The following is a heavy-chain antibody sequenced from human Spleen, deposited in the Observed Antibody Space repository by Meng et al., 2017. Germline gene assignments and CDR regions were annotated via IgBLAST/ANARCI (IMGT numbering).Heavy chain of an antibody. D-gene: IGHD6-13*01. Sequence: ASVKVSCKASGYTFTAYYIHWVRQAPGQGLEWMGWIHPNSGDTQSAQRFQGRVTMTGDTSISTAYMELSGLRSDDTAMYYCARDEDISAAGKLFGDYWGQGTLVTVSS. CDR1: GYTFTAYY. CDR2: IHPNSGDT. CDR3: ARDEDISAAGKLFGDY. J-gene: IGHJ4*02. V-gene: IGHV1-2*02.